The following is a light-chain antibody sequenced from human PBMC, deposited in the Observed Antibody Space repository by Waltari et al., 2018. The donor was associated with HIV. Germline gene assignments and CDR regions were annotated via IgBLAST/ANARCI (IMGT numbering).Light chain of an antibody. Sequence: QSALSQPASVSGSPGQSIVISCSGTSSNLGNYNLVSWYQQHPGKVPRIIIYEVTKRPSVVSYRFSGSKSANTASLMISGLQAEDEADYYCSSYAGGHTWVFGGGTKLTVL. V-gene: IGLV2-23*02. CDR3: SSYAGGHTWV. CDR1: SSNLGNYNL. CDR2: EVT. J-gene: IGLJ2*01.